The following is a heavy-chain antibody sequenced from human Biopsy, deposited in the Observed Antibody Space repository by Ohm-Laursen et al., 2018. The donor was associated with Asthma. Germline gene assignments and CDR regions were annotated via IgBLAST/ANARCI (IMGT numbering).Heavy chain of an antibody. V-gene: IGHV3-30*18. CDR1: GFTFGDYF. Sequence: SLRLSCSASGFTFGDYFMSWVRQAPGKGLEWAAVISYDGSNKYYADSVKGQFTISRDNSKNTLYLQMNSQRAEDTAVYYCAKDTEGRCDFWIGLPYNFYGMDVWGQGTTVTVSS. CDR2: ISYDGSNK. J-gene: IGHJ6*02. D-gene: IGHD3-3*01. CDR3: AKDTEGRCDFWIGLPYNFYGMDV.